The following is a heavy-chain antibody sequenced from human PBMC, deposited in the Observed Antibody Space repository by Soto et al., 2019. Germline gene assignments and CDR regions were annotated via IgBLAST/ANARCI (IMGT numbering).Heavy chain of an antibody. V-gene: IGHV4-61*08. CDR3: ARDATPSYYYYYGMDV. CDR1: GGSVSSGGYY. CDR2: IYYTGNT. D-gene: IGHD6-6*01. Sequence: QVQLQESGPGLVKPSETLSLTCTVSGGSVSSGGYYWSWIRQPPGKGLEWIGYIYYTGNTNYNPSLQNRVTISVDTSKNQFSLKLSSVTAADTAVYFCARDATPSYYYYYGMDVWGQGTTVSVSS. J-gene: IGHJ6*02.